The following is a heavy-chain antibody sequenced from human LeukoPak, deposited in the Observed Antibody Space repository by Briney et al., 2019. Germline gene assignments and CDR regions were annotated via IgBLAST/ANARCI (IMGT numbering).Heavy chain of an antibody. D-gene: IGHD5-12*01. Sequence: GGPLRLSCAASGFTFSNFDMNWVRQAPGKGLEWISSISTSSTYKYYADSLKGRFTISRDNVKNPLYLQVTSLRGEDTAVYYCAMSGFGRQGSFDYWGQGIRVTVSS. CDR3: AMSGFGRQGSFDY. V-gene: IGHV3-21*01. CDR2: ISTSSTYK. CDR1: GFTFSNFD. J-gene: IGHJ4*02.